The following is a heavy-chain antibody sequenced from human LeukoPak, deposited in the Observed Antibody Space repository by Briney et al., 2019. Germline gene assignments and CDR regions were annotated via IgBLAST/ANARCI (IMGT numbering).Heavy chain of an antibody. V-gene: IGHV4-39*01. CDR1: GGSISSSSYH. CDR3: ASDRLRFFDWCY. J-gene: IGHJ4*02. Sequence: SETLSLTCTVSGGSISSSSYHWGWIRQPPGKGLEWIGSIYYSGSNYYNPSLKSRVTISVDTSNTQFSLKLSSVTAADTAVYYCASDRLRFFDWCYWGQGTLVTVSS. CDR2: IYYSGSN. D-gene: IGHD3-9*01.